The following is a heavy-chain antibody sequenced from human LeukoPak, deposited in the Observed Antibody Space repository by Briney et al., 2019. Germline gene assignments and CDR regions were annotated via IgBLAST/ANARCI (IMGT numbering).Heavy chain of an antibody. CDR1: GCSSGSYY. Sequence: PSDTLSLTCTGSGCSSGSYYGGWIRKPEGKGLGLIGSIDYSGSTNYNPSLKSRVTISVDTSKNQFSLKLSSVTAADTAVYYCAREIIGRKYSGSYHYYFDYWGQGTLVTVSS. D-gene: IGHD1-26*01. J-gene: IGHJ4*02. CDR3: AREIIGRKYSGSYHYYFDY. CDR2: IDYSGST. V-gene: IGHV4-59*01.